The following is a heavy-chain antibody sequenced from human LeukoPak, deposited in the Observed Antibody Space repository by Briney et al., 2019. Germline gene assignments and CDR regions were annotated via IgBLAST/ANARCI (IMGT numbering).Heavy chain of an antibody. J-gene: IGHJ4*02. Sequence: PGGSLRLSCAASGFTFNSYAMSWVRQAPGKGVEWVSAISGSGGRKYYADSVKCRFTISRDNSKNTLYLQMNSLRAEDTAVYYCAKPIYYYGSGTKFDYWGQGTLVTVSS. D-gene: IGHD3-10*01. V-gene: IGHV3-23*01. CDR3: AKPIYYYGSGTKFDY. CDR2: ISGSGGRK. CDR1: GFTFNSYA.